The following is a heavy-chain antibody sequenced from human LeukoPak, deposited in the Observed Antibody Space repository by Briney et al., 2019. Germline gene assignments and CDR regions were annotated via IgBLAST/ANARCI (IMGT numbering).Heavy chain of an antibody. V-gene: IGHV4-4*07. Sequence: SETLSLTCAVYGGSFSGYYWSWIRQPAGKGLEWIGRIYTSGSTNYNPSLKSRVTISVDTSKNQFSLKLSSVTAADTAVYYCARDYNPLQDWYFDLWGRGTLVTVSS. J-gene: IGHJ2*01. D-gene: IGHD3-10*01. CDR1: GGSFSGYY. CDR3: ARDYNPLQDWYFDL. CDR2: IYTSGST.